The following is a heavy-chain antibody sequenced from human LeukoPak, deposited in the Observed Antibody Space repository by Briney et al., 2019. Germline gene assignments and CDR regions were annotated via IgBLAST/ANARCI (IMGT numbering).Heavy chain of an antibody. CDR2: ISSGGSYI. Sequence: GGSLRLSCAASGFTFSAYAMNWVRQAPGKGLEWVSSISSGGSYISYADSVKGRFTVSRDNAKDSLFLQMRSLRDEDTAVYYCAGGLALFVTRSSGLEVADWGQGTLVRVPS. V-gene: IGHV3-21*01. CDR3: AGGLALFVTRSSGLEVAD. CDR1: GFTFSAYA. D-gene: IGHD3-22*01. J-gene: IGHJ4*02.